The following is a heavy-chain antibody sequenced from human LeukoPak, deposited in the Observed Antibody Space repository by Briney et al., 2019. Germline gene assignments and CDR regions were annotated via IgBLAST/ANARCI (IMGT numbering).Heavy chain of an antibody. J-gene: IGHJ4*02. CDR1: GGSFSGYY. Sequence: SETLSLTCAVYGGSFSGYYWSWIRQPPGKGLEWIGEINHSGSTNYNPSLKSRVTISVDTSKNQFSLKLSSVTAADTAVYYCARYPQQWLAKTFDYWGQGTLVTVSS. CDR2: INHSGST. V-gene: IGHV4-34*01. D-gene: IGHD6-19*01. CDR3: ARYPQQWLAKTFDY.